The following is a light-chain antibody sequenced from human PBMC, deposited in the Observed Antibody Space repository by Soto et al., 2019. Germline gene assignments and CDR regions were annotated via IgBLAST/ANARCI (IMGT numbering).Light chain of an antibody. Sequence: QSVLTQPPSVSAAPGQKVTISCSGSSSNIGNNYVSWYQQVPGTAPKLLIYDNNQRPSGIPDRFSGSKSGTSATLGITGLQTGDEADYYCQSYDNSLSGSGVFGGGTKLTVL. V-gene: IGLV1-51*01. CDR3: QSYDNSLSGSGV. J-gene: IGLJ3*02. CDR1: SSNIGNNY. CDR2: DNN.